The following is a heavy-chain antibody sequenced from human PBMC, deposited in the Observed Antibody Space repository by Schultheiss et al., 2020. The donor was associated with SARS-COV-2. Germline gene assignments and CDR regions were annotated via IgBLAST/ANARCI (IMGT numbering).Heavy chain of an antibody. CDR1: GFTFSHYA. V-gene: IGHV3-30*04. J-gene: IGHJ6*03. CDR3: ARDGSVPDYYYYFMDV. D-gene: IGHD2-2*01. CDR2: ISYDGGHK. Sequence: GESLKISCAASGFTFSHYAMHWVRQAPGTGLEWVAVISYDGGHKFYADSLKGRFSISRDNSRDTLYLHMNNVRAEDTAVYYCARDGSVPDYYYYFMDVWGTGTTVTVSS.